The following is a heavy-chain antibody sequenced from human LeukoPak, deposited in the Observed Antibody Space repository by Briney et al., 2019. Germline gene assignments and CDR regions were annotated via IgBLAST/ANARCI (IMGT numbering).Heavy chain of an antibody. CDR2: IIPIFGTA. CDR1: GGTFSSYA. V-gene: IGHV1-69*13. J-gene: IGHJ4*02. CDR3: ARSSSECGSGWYCSNY. D-gene: IGHD6-19*01. Sequence: ASVKVSCKASGGTFSSYAISWVRQAPGQGPEWMGGIIPIFGTANYAQKFQGRVTITADESTSTAYMELSSLRSEDTAVYYCARSSSECGSGWYCSNYWGQGTLVTVSS.